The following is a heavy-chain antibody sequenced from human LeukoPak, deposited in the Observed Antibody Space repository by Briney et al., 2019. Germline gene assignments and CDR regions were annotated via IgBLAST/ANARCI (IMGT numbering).Heavy chain of an antibody. CDR2: ITYDGITT. CDR1: GFPPSSCG. V-gene: IGHV3-30*18. J-gene: IGHJ4*02. Sequence: PGGSPRLSCAASGFPPSSCGMHWVRQAPGKGPEWVAVITYDGITTYFDDSVKGRFTISRDTSKSMLYLQMNSLRPEDTAVYYCVKEQSSGNYRTADFWGQGTLVTVSS. CDR3: VKEQSSGNYRTADF. D-gene: IGHD3-10*01.